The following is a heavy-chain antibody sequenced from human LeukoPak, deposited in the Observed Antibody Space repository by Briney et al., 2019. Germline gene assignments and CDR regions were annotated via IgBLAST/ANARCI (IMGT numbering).Heavy chain of an antibody. Sequence: GGSLRLSCAASGFTFRSYGMHWVRQAPGKGLEWVAVISYDGSNKYYADSVKGRFTISRDNSKNTLYLQMNSLRAEDTAVYYCAKPLYYYDSSGYSDYWGQGTLVTVSS. CDR3: AKPLYYYDSSGYSDY. CDR2: ISYDGSNK. J-gene: IGHJ4*02. V-gene: IGHV3-30*18. D-gene: IGHD3-22*01. CDR1: GFTFRSYG.